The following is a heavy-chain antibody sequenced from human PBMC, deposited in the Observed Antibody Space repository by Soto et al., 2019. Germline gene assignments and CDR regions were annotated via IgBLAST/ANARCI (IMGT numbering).Heavy chain of an antibody. CDR1: GYSFTSYW. Sequence: VESLKISGNGSGYSFTSYWIGWVRQMPGKGLEWMGIIYPGDSDTIYSPSFQGLVTISADTSLNTAYLQWDSLRASDTAIYYCARGFTGSAGRFDPWGQGTVVTVSS. J-gene: IGHJ5*02. CDR3: ARGFTGSAGRFDP. CDR2: IYPGDSDT. V-gene: IGHV5-51*01. D-gene: IGHD2-8*02.